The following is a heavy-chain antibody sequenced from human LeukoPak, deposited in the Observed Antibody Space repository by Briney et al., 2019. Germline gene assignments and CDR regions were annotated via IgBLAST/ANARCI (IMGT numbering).Heavy chain of an antibody. CDR1: GFRFRNYA. Sequence: SGGPLRLSCEASGFRFRNYAMHWVRQAPGKGLEWVALISYDGSEKYYADSVKGRFTISRDNSKNTLYLQMNSLRAEDTAVYYCARGNELYSSGWYQYYFDYWGQGTLVTVSS. V-gene: IGHV3-33*08. CDR2: ISYDGSEK. J-gene: IGHJ4*02. D-gene: IGHD6-19*01. CDR3: ARGNELYSSGWYQYYFDY.